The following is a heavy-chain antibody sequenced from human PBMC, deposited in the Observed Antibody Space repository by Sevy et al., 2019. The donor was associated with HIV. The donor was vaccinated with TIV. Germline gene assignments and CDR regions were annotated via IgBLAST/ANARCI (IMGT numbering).Heavy chain of an antibody. CDR1: GFTFSSYG. CDR3: AKGAVGYCSGGSCWDAFDI. CDR2: ISYDGSNK. Sequence: GGSLRLSCAASGFTFSSYGMHWVRQAPGKGLEWVAVISYDGSNKYYADSVKGRFTISRDNSKNTLYLQMNSLRAEDRAVYYGAKGAVGYCSGGSCWDAFDIWGQWTMVTVSS. V-gene: IGHV3-30*18. D-gene: IGHD2-15*01. J-gene: IGHJ3*02.